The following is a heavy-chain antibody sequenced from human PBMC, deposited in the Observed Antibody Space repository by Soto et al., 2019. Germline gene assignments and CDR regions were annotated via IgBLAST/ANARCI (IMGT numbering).Heavy chain of an antibody. Sequence: QVQLQESGPGLVKPLETLSLTCTVSGGSISSYYWSWIRQPPGKGLEWIGYIYYSGSTNYNPSLKSRVTRAVDTSKNQFSLKLSSVTAADTAVDDCARRWGAAVDYWGQGTLVTVSS. CDR3: ARRWGAAVDY. CDR1: GGSISSYY. CDR2: IYYSGST. D-gene: IGHD1-26*01. J-gene: IGHJ4*02. V-gene: IGHV4-59*08.